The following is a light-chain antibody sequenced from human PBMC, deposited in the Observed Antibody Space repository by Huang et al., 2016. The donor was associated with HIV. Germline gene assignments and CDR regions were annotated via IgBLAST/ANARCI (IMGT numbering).Light chain of an antibody. CDR2: DAS. CDR1: HDINTY. Sequence: QLTQSPSSLSASIVDRVTIACRASHDINTYLAWYQQKPGRAPKLLSYDASTLQTGVPSRFRGFGSGTAFSLTITSLQPDDFAVYYCQQLSAYPLSFGPGTTVD. CDR3: QQLSAYPLS. V-gene: IGKV1-9*01. J-gene: IGKJ3*01.